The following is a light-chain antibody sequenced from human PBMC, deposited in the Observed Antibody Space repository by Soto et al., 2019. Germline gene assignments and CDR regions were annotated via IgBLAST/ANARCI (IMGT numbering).Light chain of an antibody. J-gene: IGLJ1*01. CDR2: EVS. V-gene: IGLV2-8*01. Sequence: QSALTQPTSASGSPGQSVTISCTGTSSDVGGYNYVSWYQKHPGKAPKLMIYEVSKRPSGVHDRFSGSKSGNTASLTVSGLQAEDEADYDCSPYAGSNSYVFGTGTKVTFL. CDR3: SPYAGSNSYV. CDR1: SSDVGGYNY.